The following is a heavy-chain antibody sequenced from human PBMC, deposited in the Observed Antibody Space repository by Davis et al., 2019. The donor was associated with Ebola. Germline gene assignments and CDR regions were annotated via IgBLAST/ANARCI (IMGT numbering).Heavy chain of an antibody. Sequence: PGGSLRLSCKGSGYSFTSYWIGWVRQMPGKGLEWLGIIYPGDSDTRYSPSFQGQVTISADKSISTAYLQWGSLKASDTAMYYCAMSHLAARSYYSYYGMDVWGQGTTVTVSS. CDR2: IYPGDSDT. J-gene: IGHJ6*02. V-gene: IGHV5-51*01. D-gene: IGHD6-6*01. CDR3: AMSHLAARSYYSYYGMDV. CDR1: GYSFTSYW.